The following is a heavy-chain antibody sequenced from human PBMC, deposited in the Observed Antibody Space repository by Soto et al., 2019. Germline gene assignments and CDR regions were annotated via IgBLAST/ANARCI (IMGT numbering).Heavy chain of an antibody. Sequence: QVQLVQSGAEVRKPGASVKVSCKASGYTFTTYDINRLRQARGQGLQWMGWMNPDSGTTGYAQTFQGRVTLTRDTSMNTAYMELSRLTYEDTAVYYCTRNRRETGDFDFWGQGTLVTVSS. CDR2: MNPDSGTT. V-gene: IGHV1-8*01. CDR3: TRNRRETGDFDF. J-gene: IGHJ4*02. CDR1: GYTFTTYD. D-gene: IGHD7-27*01.